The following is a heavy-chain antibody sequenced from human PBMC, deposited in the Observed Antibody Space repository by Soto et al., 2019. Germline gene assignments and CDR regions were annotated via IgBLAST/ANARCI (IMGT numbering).Heavy chain of an antibody. CDR1: GFTFDEYA. CDR2: ISGSGGTT. V-gene: IGHV3-23*01. D-gene: IGHD3-10*01. J-gene: IGHJ4*02. Sequence: GGSLRLSCAASGFTFDEYAMSWVRQSPGKGLEWVSSISGSGGTTYYANSVKGRVTISRDNSKNTLYLQMNSLSAEDTAVYYCAKDWTIHPYYLDYWGQGTLVTVSS. CDR3: AKDWTIHPYYLDY.